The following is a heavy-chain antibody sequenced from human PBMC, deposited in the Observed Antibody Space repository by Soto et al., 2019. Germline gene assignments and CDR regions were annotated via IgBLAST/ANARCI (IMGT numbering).Heavy chain of an antibody. V-gene: IGHV3-30*18. CDR1: GFTFSSYG. Sequence: QVQLVESGGGVVQPGRSLRLSCAASGFTFSSYGMHWVRQAPGKGLEWVAVISYDESNKYYADSVKGRFTISRDNSKNTLYLQMNSLRAEDTAVYYCTKGVVVITSYFQHWGQGTLATVSS. CDR2: ISYDESNK. J-gene: IGHJ1*01. D-gene: IGHD3-22*01. CDR3: TKGVVVITSYFQH.